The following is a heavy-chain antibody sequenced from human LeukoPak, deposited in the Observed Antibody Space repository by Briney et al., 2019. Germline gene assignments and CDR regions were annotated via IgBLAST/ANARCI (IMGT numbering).Heavy chain of an antibody. CDR3: ARERVRIAVAGAFDY. J-gene: IGHJ4*02. CDR2: IYYSGST. CDR1: GGSISSGDYY. Sequence: SETLPLTCTVSGGSISSGDYYWSWIRQPPGKGLEWIGYIYYSGSTYYNPSLKSRVTISVDTSKNQFSLKLSSVTAADTAVYYCARERVRIAVAGAFDYWGQGTLVTVSS. V-gene: IGHV4-30-4*08. D-gene: IGHD6-19*01.